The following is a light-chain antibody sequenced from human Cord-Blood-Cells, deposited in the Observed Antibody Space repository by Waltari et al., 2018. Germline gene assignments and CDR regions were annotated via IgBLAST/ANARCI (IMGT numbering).Light chain of an antibody. J-gene: IGLJ3*02. V-gene: IGLV2-14*03. CDR1: SSDVGGYNH. Sequence: QSALTQPASVSGSPGQSITISCTGTSSDVGGYNHVSWYQQHPGKAPKLLVYDVSNRPSGVSNRFSGPKSGNTASLTISGLQAEDEADYYCSSYTSSSTLVFGGGTKLTVL. CDR3: SSYTSSSTLV. CDR2: DVS.